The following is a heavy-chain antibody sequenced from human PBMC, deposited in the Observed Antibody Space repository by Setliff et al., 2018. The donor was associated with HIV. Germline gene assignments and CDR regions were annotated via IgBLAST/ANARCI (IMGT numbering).Heavy chain of an antibody. V-gene: IGHV1-18*01. CDR2: ISAYNGNT. J-gene: IGHJ3*02. CDR1: GYTFTSYD. Sequence: GASVKVSCKASGYTFTSYDISWVRQAPGQGLEWMGWISAYNGNTNYAQKLQGRVTMTTDTSTSTAYMELRSLRSGDTAVYYCATGLRLWGVTVLDAFDIWGQGTMVTVS. D-gene: IGHD5-18*01. CDR3: ATGLRLWGVTVLDAFDI.